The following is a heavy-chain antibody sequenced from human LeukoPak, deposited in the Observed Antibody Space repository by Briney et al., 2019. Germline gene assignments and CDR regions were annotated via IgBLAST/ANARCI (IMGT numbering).Heavy chain of an antibody. Sequence: PGGSLRLSCAASGFTFSDYTMNWVRQAPWKGLEWVSCISSGGTYKYYADSVKGRFTISRDNAQNSLYLQMNSLRAEDSSVYYCARPTTVTTISADAFDIWGQGTMVTVSS. J-gene: IGHJ3*02. CDR1: GFTFSDYT. D-gene: IGHD4-17*01. CDR2: ISSGGTYK. V-gene: IGHV3-21*01. CDR3: ARPTTVTTISADAFDI.